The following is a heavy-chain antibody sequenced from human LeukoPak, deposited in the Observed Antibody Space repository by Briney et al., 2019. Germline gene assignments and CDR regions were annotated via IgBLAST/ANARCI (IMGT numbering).Heavy chain of an antibody. CDR3: ARMGVPTVTTSLWFDP. CDR2: ISSDSSYI. J-gene: IGHJ5*02. D-gene: IGHD4-11*01. V-gene: IGHV3-21*01. Sequence: GGSLRLSCAASGFTFSSYSITWVRQAPGKGLEWVSSISSDSSYIYYADSVKGRFTISRDNAKNSLYLQMNSLSAEDTALYYCARMGVPTVTTSLWFDPWGQGTLVTVSS. CDR1: GFTFSSYS.